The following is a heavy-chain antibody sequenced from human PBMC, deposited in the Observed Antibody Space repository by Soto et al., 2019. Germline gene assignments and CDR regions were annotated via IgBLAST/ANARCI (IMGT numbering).Heavy chain of an antibody. D-gene: IGHD4-17*01. CDR2: ISYDGSNK. Sequence: QVQLVESGGGVVQPGRSLRLSCAASGFTFSTYAWHWVRQAPGKGLEWVALISYDGSNKYSADSVKGRFTISRDNSKNTLYLQMNSLRAEDTAMYYCTRDARTTVTTRGVWYFDLWGRGTLVTVSS. CDR3: TRDARTTVTTRGVWYFDL. J-gene: IGHJ2*01. V-gene: IGHV3-30-3*01. CDR1: GFTFSTYA.